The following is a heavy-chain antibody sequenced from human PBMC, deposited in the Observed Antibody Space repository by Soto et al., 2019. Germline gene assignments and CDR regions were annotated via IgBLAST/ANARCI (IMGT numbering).Heavy chain of an antibody. CDR1: GFTVSSNY. J-gene: IGHJ3*02. CDR3: ARDWKNTDAFDI. D-gene: IGHD1-1*01. CDR2: IYSGGST. Sequence: GSLRLSCAASGFTVSSNYMSWVRQAPGKGLEWVSVIYSGGSTYYADSVKGRFTISRDNSKNTLYLQMNSLRAEDTAVYYCARDWKNTDAFDIWGQGTMVTVSS. V-gene: IGHV3-53*01.